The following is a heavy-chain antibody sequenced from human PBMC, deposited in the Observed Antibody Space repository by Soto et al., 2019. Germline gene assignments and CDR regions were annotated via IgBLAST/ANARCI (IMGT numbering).Heavy chain of an antibody. J-gene: IGHJ6*02. Sequence: SETLSLTCTVSGGSISSSSYYWGWIRQPPGKGLEWIGSIYYSGSTYYNPSLKSRVTISVDTSKNQFSLKLSSVTAADTAVYYCARLVYDLVYYYYGMDVWGQGTTVTVSS. CDR1: GGSISSSSYY. V-gene: IGHV4-39*01. D-gene: IGHD3-3*01. CDR3: ARLVYDLVYYYYGMDV. CDR2: IYYSGST.